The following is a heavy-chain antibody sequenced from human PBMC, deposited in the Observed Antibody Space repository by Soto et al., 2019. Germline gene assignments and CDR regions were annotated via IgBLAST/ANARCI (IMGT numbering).Heavy chain of an antibody. Sequence: SETLSLTCTVSGGSISSGDYYWSWIRQPPGKGLEWIGDIYYSGSTYYNPSLKSRVTISVDTSKNQFSLKLSSVTAADTAVYYCDRGSGWYGMDVWGQGTTVPVSS. D-gene: IGHD6-19*01. CDR3: DRGSGWYGMDV. J-gene: IGHJ6*02. V-gene: IGHV4-30-4*01. CDR2: IYYSGST. CDR1: GGSISSGDYY.